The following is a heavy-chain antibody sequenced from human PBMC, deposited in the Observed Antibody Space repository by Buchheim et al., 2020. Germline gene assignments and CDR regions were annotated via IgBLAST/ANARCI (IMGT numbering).Heavy chain of an antibody. Sequence: EVQLVESGGGLIQPGGSRRLSCAASGFTVSSYNMNWVRQAPGKGLEWISYISGSNNIYYADSVKGRFTISRDIGKNSLDLQMSSLRDEDTAVYYCARDYPRGYFGMDVWGQGTT. J-gene: IGHJ6*02. CDR3: ARDYPRGYFGMDV. CDR2: ISGSNNI. CDR1: GFTVSSYN. V-gene: IGHV3-48*02.